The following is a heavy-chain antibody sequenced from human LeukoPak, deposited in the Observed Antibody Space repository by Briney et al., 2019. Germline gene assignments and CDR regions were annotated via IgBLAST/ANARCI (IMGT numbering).Heavy chain of an antibody. J-gene: IGHJ4*02. D-gene: IGHD2-2*01. CDR1: GYTFTGYY. V-gene: IGHV1-2*02. CDR3: ARDNGSTTRPRGGLAY. CDR2: INPNSGGT. Sequence: ASVKVSCKASGYTFTGYYMHWVRQAAGQGLEWMGWINPNSGGTNYAQKFQGRVTITADKSASTAYMELSSLRSEDTAVYYCARDNGSTTRPRGGLAYWGQGTLVTVSS.